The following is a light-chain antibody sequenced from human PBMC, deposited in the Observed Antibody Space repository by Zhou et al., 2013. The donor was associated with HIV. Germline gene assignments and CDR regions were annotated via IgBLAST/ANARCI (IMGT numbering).Light chain of an antibody. CDR1: QSLLHSNGYNY. CDR2: LGS. V-gene: IGKV2-28*01. Sequence: DVVMTQTPLSSPVTLGQPASISCRSSQSLLHSNGYNYLDWYLQKPGQSPQLLIYLGSNRASGVPDRFSGSGSGTDFTLRISRVEAEDVGVYFCMQALQAPRTFGRGT. J-gene: IGKJ2*01. CDR3: MQALQAPRT.